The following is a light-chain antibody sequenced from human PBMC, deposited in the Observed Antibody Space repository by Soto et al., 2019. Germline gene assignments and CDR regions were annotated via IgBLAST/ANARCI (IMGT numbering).Light chain of an antibody. J-gene: IGKJ1*01. V-gene: IGKV3-15*01. CDR3: QQYNNWPLWT. CDR1: QSVGSN. CDR2: GAS. Sequence: ERVMTQSPATLSVSPGERATLSCRASQSVGSNLAWYQQKPGQAPRLLIYGASTRATGIPARFSGSGSGTEVTLTISSLQSEDFAVYYCQQYNNWPLWTFGQGTKVEIK.